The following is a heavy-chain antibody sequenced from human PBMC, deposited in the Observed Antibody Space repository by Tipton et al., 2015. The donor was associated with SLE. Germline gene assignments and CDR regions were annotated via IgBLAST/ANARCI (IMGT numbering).Heavy chain of an antibody. CDR1: GFTFSDYY. D-gene: IGHD3-16*01. Sequence: GSLRLSCAASGFTFSDYYMSWIRQAPGKGLEWVSYISSSGSTIYYADSVKGRFTISRDNSKNTLYLQMNSLRAEDTAVYYCASRGFPGGAGNWFDPWGQGTLVTVSS. J-gene: IGHJ5*02. V-gene: IGHV3-11*04. CDR2: ISSSGSTI. CDR3: ASRGFPGGAGNWFDP.